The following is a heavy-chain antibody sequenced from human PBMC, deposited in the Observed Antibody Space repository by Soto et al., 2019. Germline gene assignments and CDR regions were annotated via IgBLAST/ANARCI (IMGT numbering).Heavy chain of an antibody. D-gene: IGHD6-19*01. CDR1: KFTFSTYD. CDR2: VSYDGNKR. V-gene: IGHV3-30*18. J-gene: IGHJ5*02. CDR3: AKGRDSTGWYYREGAP. Sequence: HLVESGGGVVQPGKSLRLSCAASKFTFSTYDMHWVRQAPGKGLEWVAVVSYDGNKRYYADSVRGRFTITRDNSKNTVYLEMNSLRPEDTAVYFWAKGRDSTGWYYREGAPWGQGNLVTVSS.